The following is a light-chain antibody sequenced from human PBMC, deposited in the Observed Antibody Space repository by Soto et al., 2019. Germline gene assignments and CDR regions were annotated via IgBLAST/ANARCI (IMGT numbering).Light chain of an antibody. V-gene: IGKV4-1*01. J-gene: IGKJ1*01. CDR1: QSVLYSSNNKNY. CDR2: WAS. CDR3: QQYYSTPRT. Sequence: DIVMTQSPDSLAVSLGERATINCKPSQSVLYSSNNKNYLAWYQQKPGQPPKLLIYWASTRESGVPDRFRGRGSGPDFTLTISSLQSEDVAVYYCQQYYSTPRTFGQGTKVEIK.